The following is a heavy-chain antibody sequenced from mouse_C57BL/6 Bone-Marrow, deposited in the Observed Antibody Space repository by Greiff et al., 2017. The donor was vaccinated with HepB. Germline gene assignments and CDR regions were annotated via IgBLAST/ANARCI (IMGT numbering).Heavy chain of an antibody. Sequence: EVQLVESGGGLVKPGGSLKLSCAASGFTFSDYGMHWVRQAPEKGLEWVAYISSGSSTIYYADTVKGRFTIARDNAKNTLFLKMTSLRSEDTAMYYCARRYGSSSFYAMDYWGQGTSVTVSS. CDR1: GFTFSDYG. V-gene: IGHV5-17*01. CDR3: ARRYGSSSFYAMDY. D-gene: IGHD1-1*01. J-gene: IGHJ4*01. CDR2: ISSGSSTI.